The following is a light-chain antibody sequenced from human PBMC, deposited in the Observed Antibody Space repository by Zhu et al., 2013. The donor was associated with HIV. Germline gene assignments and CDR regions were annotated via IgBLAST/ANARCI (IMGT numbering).Light chain of an antibody. J-gene: IGKJ1*01. CDR3: QDYNGFPWT. V-gene: IGKV3-15*01. CDR1: QSVSSY. CDR2: AAS. Sequence: EILMTQSPATLSLSPGERATLSCRASQSVSSYLAWYQQKPGQSPRLLIYAASTLKYGVPSRFSGSGSGTEFTLTVNSLQPDDFATYYCQDYNGFPWTFGQGTEVELK.